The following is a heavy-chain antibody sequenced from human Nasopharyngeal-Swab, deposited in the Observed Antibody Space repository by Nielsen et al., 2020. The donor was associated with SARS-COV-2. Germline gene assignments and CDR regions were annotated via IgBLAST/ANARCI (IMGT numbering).Heavy chain of an antibody. CDR2: ISAYNGNT. CDR3: ARVSNDFWSGYPYDY. J-gene: IGHJ4*02. D-gene: IGHD3-3*01. CDR1: GYTFTGYY. Sequence: ASVKVSCKASGYTFTGYYMHWVRQAPGQGLEWMGWISAYNGNTNYAQKLQGRVTMTTDTSTSTAYMELRSLRSDDTAVYYCARVSNDFWSGYPYDYWGQGTLVTVSS. V-gene: IGHV1-18*04.